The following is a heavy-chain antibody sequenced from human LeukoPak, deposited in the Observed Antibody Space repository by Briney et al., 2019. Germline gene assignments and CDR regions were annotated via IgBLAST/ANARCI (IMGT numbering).Heavy chain of an antibody. CDR3: ARGAGAYKHYAMDV. V-gene: IGHV3-66*01. Sequence: SGGSLRLSCAASGFTFSSYAMSWVRPAPGKGLEWVSGIYLGGRKIPVHSVRGRFTISRDNYKNTLYLQMNSLRAEDTALYYCARGAGAYKHYAMDVWGQGTTVAV. CDR2: IYLGGRK. CDR1: GFTFSSYA. D-gene: IGHD6-19*01. J-gene: IGHJ6*02.